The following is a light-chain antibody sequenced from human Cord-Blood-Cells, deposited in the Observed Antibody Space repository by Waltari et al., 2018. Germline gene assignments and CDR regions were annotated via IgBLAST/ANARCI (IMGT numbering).Light chain of an antibody. J-gene: IGLJ2*01. CDR1: SSDVGGYNY. Sequence: QSALTQPRSVSGSPGQSVTISCPGTSSDVGGYNYVSWYQQHPGKAPKRMIYEVSTRPSGVPDGVSGSTAGDTASLAISGLEAEDEADYYCCSYAGSYAVVFGGGTKLTVL. CDR3: CSYAGSYAVV. CDR2: EVS. V-gene: IGLV2-11*01.